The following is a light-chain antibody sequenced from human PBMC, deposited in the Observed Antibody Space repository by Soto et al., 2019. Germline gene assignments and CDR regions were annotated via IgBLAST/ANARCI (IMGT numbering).Light chain of an antibody. V-gene: IGKV3-15*01. CDR1: QSVRSN. CDR3: QQYYDWPRT. Sequence: DIVMTQSPATLSVSPGDRATLSCRASQSVRSNLAWYQQKPGQAPRLLIYGESTRATDIPARFSGSGSGTEFTLTIASLQSEDFATYYCQQYYDWPRTFGGGTKVDIK. J-gene: IGKJ4*01. CDR2: GES.